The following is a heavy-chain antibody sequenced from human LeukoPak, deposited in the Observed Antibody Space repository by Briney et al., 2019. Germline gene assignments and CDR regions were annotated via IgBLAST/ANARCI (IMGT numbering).Heavy chain of an antibody. CDR3: ARAGHSWDWDY. CDR1: GFSFANYY. J-gene: IGHJ4*02. D-gene: IGHD1-26*01. Sequence: PGESLQISSQGSGFSFANYYIGWVRPMPGNGLEWMGLIYAGSSDTKYSPSFQGQVSISTDKSISTAYLQWSSLKASDSAIYYRARAGHSWDWDYWGQGTLVTVSS. V-gene: IGHV5-51*01. CDR2: IYAGSSDT.